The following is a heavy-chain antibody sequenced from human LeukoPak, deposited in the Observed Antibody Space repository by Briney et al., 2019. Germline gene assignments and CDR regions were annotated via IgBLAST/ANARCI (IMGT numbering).Heavy chain of an antibody. Sequence: GGSLRLSCAASGFTFDDYAMHWVRQAPGKGLEWVSGISWNSGSIGYADSVKGRFTISRDNAKNSLYLQINSLRAEDTALYYCAKGSYYDSSGYYPYWGQGTLVTVSS. J-gene: IGHJ4*02. D-gene: IGHD3-22*01. CDR2: ISWNSGSI. V-gene: IGHV3-9*01. CDR1: GFTFDDYA. CDR3: AKGSYYDSSGYYPY.